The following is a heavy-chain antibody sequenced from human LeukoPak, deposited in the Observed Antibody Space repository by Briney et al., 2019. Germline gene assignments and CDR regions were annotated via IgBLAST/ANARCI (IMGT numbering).Heavy chain of an antibody. CDR2: ISSSGSTI. D-gene: IGHD3-22*01. V-gene: IGHV3-11*01. J-gene: IGHJ3*02. CDR1: GFTFSDYY. CDR3: AKVGSPYYYDSSGYFGAFDI. Sequence: GGSLRLSCAASGFTFSDYYMSWIRQAPGKGLEWVSYISSSGSTIYYADSVKGRFTISRDNSKNTLYLQMNSLRAEDTAVYYCAKVGSPYYYDSSGYFGAFDIWGQGTMVTVSS.